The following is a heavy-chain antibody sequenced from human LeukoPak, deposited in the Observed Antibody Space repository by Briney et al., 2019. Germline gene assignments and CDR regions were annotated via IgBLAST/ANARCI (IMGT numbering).Heavy chain of an antibody. V-gene: IGHV3-23*01. CDR2: ISGSGGST. CDR3: AKDRSGITMVRGVITIMDV. J-gene: IGHJ6*03. CDR1: GFTFSSYA. D-gene: IGHD3-10*01. Sequence: GGSLRLSCAASGFTFSSYAMSWVRQAPGKGLEWVSAISGSGGSTYYADSVKGRFTISRDNSKNTLYLQMNSLRAEDTAVYYCAKDRSGITMVRGVITIMDVWGKGTTVTISS.